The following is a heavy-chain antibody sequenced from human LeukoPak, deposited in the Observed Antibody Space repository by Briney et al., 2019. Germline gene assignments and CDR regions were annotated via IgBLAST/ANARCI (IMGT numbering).Heavy chain of an antibody. CDR1: GFTFSSYS. Sequence: PGGSLRLSCAASGFTFSSYSMNWVRQAPGKGLEWVSVIYSGGSTYYADSVKGRFTISRDNSKNTLYLQMNSLRAEDAAVYYCAREPGYYDFWSGYSPAFDIWGQGTMVTVSS. CDR2: IYSGGST. V-gene: IGHV3-66*02. J-gene: IGHJ3*02. D-gene: IGHD3-3*01. CDR3: AREPGYYDFWSGYSPAFDI.